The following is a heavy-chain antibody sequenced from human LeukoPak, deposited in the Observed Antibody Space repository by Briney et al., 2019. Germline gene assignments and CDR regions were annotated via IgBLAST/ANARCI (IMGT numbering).Heavy chain of an antibody. CDR3: AKLLGTMWPMWGLDV. J-gene: IGHJ6*02. Sequence: GMSLRLSCAVSGFTFSSHAMNWVRQAPGKGLEWIAGINIRSTGTYYADSVKGRFTISRDDSKNTLYLQMNTHSVEDTAVYYCAKLLGTMWPMWGLDVWGQGTTVTVSS. V-gene: IGHV3-23*01. CDR1: GFTFSSHA. D-gene: IGHD2-8*02. CDR2: INIRSTGT.